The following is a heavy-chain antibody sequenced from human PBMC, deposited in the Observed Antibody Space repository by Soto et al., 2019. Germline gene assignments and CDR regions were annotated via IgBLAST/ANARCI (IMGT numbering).Heavy chain of an antibody. Sequence: VQLVQSGAEVKKPGSSVKVSFKASGGTFSSYAISWVRQAPGQGLEWMGGIIPIFGTANYAQKFHGRVTITVDKSTSTAYMELSSLRSEDTAVYYCARRDGVYTIRGSSSPQFDYWGQGSLVTVSS. CDR1: GGTFSSYA. CDR3: ARRDGVYTIRGSSSPQFDY. CDR2: IIPIFGTA. D-gene: IGHD6-13*01. V-gene: IGHV1-69*06. J-gene: IGHJ4*02.